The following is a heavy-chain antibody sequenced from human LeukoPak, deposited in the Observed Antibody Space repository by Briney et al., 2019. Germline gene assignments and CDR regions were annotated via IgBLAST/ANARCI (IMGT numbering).Heavy chain of an antibody. Sequence: SETLSLTCTVSGGSLSSYYWSWIRQPAGKGLEWIGRIYTSGSTNYNPSLKSRVTMSVDTSKNQFSLKLSSVTAADTAVYYCARDFHSGYDRVPSRAFDIWGQGTMVTVSS. CDR1: GGSLSSYY. CDR2: IYTSGST. J-gene: IGHJ3*02. CDR3: ARDFHSGYDRVPSRAFDI. D-gene: IGHD5-12*01. V-gene: IGHV4-4*07.